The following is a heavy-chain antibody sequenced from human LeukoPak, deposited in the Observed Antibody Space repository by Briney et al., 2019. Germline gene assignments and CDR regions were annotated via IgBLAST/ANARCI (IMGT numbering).Heavy chain of an antibody. CDR1: GGSISSSSYY. CDR3: ASTSTCYYDSSGYYPLGI. V-gene: IGHV4-39*01. Sequence: PSETLSLTCTVSGGSISSSSYYWGWIRQPPGKGLEWIGSIYYSGSTYYNPSLKSRVTISVDTSKNQFSLKLSSVTAADTAVYYCASTSTCYYDSSGYYPLGIWGQGTMVTVSS. J-gene: IGHJ3*02. CDR2: IYYSGST. D-gene: IGHD3-22*01.